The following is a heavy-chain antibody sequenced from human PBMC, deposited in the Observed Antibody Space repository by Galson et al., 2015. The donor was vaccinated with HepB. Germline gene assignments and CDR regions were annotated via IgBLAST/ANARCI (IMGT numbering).Heavy chain of an antibody. V-gene: IGHV3-11*01. J-gene: IGHJ6*03. CDR3: ASPSRVTMMINAYFMDV. CDR1: GLTFSDYH. Sequence: SLRLSCAASGLTFSDYHMSWIRQAPGKGLGWVSHITSSGINKYYADSVKGRFTVSRDNAKNSLYLYMNSLRAEDTAVYYCASPSRVTMMINAYFMDVWGKGTTVTVSS. CDR2: ITSSGINK. D-gene: IGHD3-22*01.